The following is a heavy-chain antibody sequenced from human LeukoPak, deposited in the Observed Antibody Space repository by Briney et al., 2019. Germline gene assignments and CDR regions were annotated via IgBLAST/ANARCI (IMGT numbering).Heavy chain of an antibody. CDR3: ARRAGDYSHPYDY. J-gene: IGHJ4*02. CDR2: IYSGGNT. Sequence: GGSLRLSCTVSGFTVSSNSMSWVRQAPGKGLEWVSFIYSGGNTHNSDSVKGRFTISRDNSKNTLYLQINTLRAEDTAVYHCARRAGDYSHPYDYWGQGTLVTVSS. V-gene: IGHV3-53*01. D-gene: IGHD3-22*01. CDR1: GFTVSSNS.